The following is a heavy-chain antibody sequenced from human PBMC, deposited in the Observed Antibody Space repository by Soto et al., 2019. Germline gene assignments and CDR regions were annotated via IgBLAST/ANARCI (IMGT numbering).Heavy chain of an antibody. CDR3: ARQTTALTDLFDP. CDR2: IYYSGST. Sequence: PSETLSLTCTVSGGSISSYYWSWIRQPPGKGLEWIGYIYYSGSTNYNPSLKSRVTISVDTSKNQFSLKLSSVTAADTAVYYCARQTTALTDLFDPCGQGTLVTVSS. D-gene: IGHD4-4*01. CDR1: GGSISSYY. J-gene: IGHJ5*02. V-gene: IGHV4-59*08.